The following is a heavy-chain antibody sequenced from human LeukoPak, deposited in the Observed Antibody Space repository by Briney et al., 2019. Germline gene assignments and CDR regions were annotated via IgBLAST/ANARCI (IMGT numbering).Heavy chain of an antibody. CDR3: ARGAYNWNYLGYYYYYYMDV. CDR2: ISAYNGNT. Sequence: ASVKVSCKASGYTFTSYGISWVRQARGQGLEWMGWISAYNGNTNYAQKLQGRVTMTTDTSTSTAYIELRSLRSDDTAVYYCARGAYNWNYLGYYYYYYMDVWGKGTTVTVSS. D-gene: IGHD1-7*01. CDR1: GYTFTSYG. J-gene: IGHJ6*03. V-gene: IGHV1-18*01.